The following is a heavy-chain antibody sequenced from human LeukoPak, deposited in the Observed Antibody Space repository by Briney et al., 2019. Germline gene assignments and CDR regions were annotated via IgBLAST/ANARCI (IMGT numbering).Heavy chain of an antibody. V-gene: IGHV3-74*01. CDR2: INRDGSST. J-gene: IGHJ3*02. CDR3: ARDRETYYDILTGYYTLGDAFDI. CDR1: GFTFSTYW. D-gene: IGHD3-9*01. Sequence: GGSLRLSCAASGFTFSTYWMHWVRQAPGKGLVWVSRINRDGSSTNYGDSVKGRFTISRDNAKNTLYLQMNSLRAEDTAVYYCARDRETYYDILTGYYTLGDAFDIWGQGTMVTVSS.